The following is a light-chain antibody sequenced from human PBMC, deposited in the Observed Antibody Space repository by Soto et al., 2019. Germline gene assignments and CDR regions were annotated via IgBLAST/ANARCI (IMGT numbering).Light chain of an antibody. V-gene: IGLV3-9*01. CDR2: RDV. CDR1: NIGSKN. Sequence: SYELTQPLSVSVALGQTARITCGGNNIGSKNVHWYQHKPGQAPVLVIYRDVNRPSGIPERFSGSNSGNTATLTISRAQAGDEADYYCHVWDSNTAAWVFGGGTKLTVL. CDR3: HVWDSNTAAWV. J-gene: IGLJ3*02.